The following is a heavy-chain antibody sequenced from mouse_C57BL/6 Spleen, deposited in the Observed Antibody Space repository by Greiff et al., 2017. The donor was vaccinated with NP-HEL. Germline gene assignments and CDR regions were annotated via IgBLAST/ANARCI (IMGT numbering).Heavy chain of an antibody. Sequence: VKLQESGAELVKPGASVKVSCKASGYTFTSYWMHWVKQRPGQGLEWIGRIHPSDSDTNYNQKFKGKATLTVDKSSSTAYMQLSSLTSEDSAVYYCAIDGYDSFAYWGQGTLVTVSA. CDR3: AIDGYDSFAY. D-gene: IGHD2-2*01. CDR1: GYTFTSYW. J-gene: IGHJ3*01. V-gene: IGHV1-74*01. CDR2: IHPSDSDT.